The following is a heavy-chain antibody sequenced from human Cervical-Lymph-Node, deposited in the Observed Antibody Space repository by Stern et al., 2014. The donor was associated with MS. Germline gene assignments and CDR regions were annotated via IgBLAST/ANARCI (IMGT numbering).Heavy chain of an antibody. V-gene: IGHV1-69*06. Sequence: QVQLVQSGAEVKPPGSSVKVSCKSSGGISWVRQAPGQGLAWMGGVIPFVGTSNYAQKFQGRFTITADTSTNTTYLHLSRLTSADTAVYYCARGSGDNWFGPWGQGTLVTVSS. CDR1: GG. CDR3: ARGSGDNWFGP. D-gene: IGHD3-10*01. J-gene: IGHJ5*02. CDR2: VIPFVGTS.